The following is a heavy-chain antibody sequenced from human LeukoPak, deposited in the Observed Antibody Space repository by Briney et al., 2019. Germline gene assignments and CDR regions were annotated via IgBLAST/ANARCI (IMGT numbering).Heavy chain of an antibody. CDR3: ARGQNPTQILYYMDV. D-gene: IGHD2/OR15-2a*01. CDR1: GYSISSGYY. V-gene: IGHV4-38-2*02. Sequence: SETLSLTCTVSGYSISSGYYWGWIRQPPGKGLEWIGSIYHSGSTYYNPSLKSRVTISVDTSKNQFSLKLSSVTAADTAVYYCARGQNPTQILYYMDVWGKGTTVTVSS. J-gene: IGHJ6*03. CDR2: IYHSGST.